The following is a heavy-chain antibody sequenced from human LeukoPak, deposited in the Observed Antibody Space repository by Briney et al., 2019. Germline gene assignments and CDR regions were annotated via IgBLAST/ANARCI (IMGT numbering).Heavy chain of an antibody. J-gene: IGHJ4*02. CDR3: AIVHPYYDGSGYWVQ. CDR1: GFTFSSYA. D-gene: IGHD3-22*01. Sequence: GESLRLSCAASGFTFSSYAMSWVRQAPGKGLEWVSGISTSGGSTSYADSVKGRFTISRDNPRNTLYMQMNSLRAEDTAVYYCAIVHPYYDGSGYWVQWGQGSLVTVSS. V-gene: IGHV3-23*01. CDR2: ISTSGGST.